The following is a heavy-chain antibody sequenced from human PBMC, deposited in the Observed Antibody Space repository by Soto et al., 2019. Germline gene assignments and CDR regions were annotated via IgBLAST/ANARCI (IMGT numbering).Heavy chain of an antibody. CDR1: GFTFSSYA. V-gene: IGHV3-23*01. CDR3: AKDLILLWFGELTVYDAFDI. Sequence: GGSLRLSCAASGFTFSSYAMSWVRQAPGKGLEWVSAIIGSGGSTYYADSVKGRFTISRDNSKNTLYLQMNSLRAEDTAVYYCAKDLILLWFGELTVYDAFDIWGQGTMVTVSS. D-gene: IGHD3-10*01. CDR2: IIGSGGST. J-gene: IGHJ3*02.